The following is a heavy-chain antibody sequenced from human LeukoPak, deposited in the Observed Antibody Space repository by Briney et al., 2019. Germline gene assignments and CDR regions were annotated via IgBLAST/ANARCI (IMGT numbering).Heavy chain of an antibody. CDR2: FDPEDGET. CDR3: ATDAYPGG. Sequence: ASVKVSCKASGYTFTSYGISWVRQAPGQGLEWMGGFDPEDGETIYAQKFQGRVTMTEDTSTDTAYMELSSLRSEDTAVYYCATDAYPGGWGQGTLVTVSS. J-gene: IGHJ4*02. D-gene: IGHD3-16*01. V-gene: IGHV1-24*01. CDR1: GYTFTSYG.